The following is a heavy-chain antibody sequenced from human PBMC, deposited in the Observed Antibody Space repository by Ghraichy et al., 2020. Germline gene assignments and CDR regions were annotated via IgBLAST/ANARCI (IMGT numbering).Heavy chain of an antibody. J-gene: IGHJ6*02. CDR1: GFTFSDYY. CDR2: ISSSGSTI. D-gene: IGHD3-22*01. V-gene: IGHV3-11*01. CDR3: ARGREWLLLRGFYYYGMDV. Sequence: GGSLRLSCAASGFTFSDYYMSWIRQAPGKGLEWVSYISSSGSTIYYADSVKGRFTISRDNAKNSLYLQMNSLRAEDTAVYYCARGREWLLLRGFYYYGMDVWGQGTTVTVSS.